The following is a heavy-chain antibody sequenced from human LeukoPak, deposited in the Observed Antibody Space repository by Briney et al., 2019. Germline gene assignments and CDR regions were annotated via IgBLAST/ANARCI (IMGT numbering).Heavy chain of an antibody. CDR2: INPNSGGT. D-gene: IGHD3-10*01. J-gene: IGHJ5*02. V-gene: IGHV1-2*04. Sequence: ASVKVSCKASGYTFTGYYMHWVRQAPGQGLEWMGWINPNSGGTNYAQKFQGWVTMTRDTSISTAYMELSRLRSDDTAVYYCARDPIGISFGEYIVDNWFDPWGQGTLVTVSS. CDR3: ARDPIGISFGEYIVDNWFDP. CDR1: GYTFTGYY.